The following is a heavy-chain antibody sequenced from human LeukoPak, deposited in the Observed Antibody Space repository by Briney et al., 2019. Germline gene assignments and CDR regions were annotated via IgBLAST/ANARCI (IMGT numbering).Heavy chain of an antibody. J-gene: IGHJ4*02. V-gene: IGHV3-30*04. D-gene: IGHD1-26*01. CDR3: ARAPPKGWELPSDY. Sequence: GGSLRLSCAASGFTFSSCAMHWVRQAPGKGLEWVAVISYDGSNKYYADSVKGRFTISRDNSKNTLYLQMNSLRAEDTAVYYCARAPPKGWELPSDYWGQGTLVTVSS. CDR2: ISYDGSNK. CDR1: GFTFSSCA.